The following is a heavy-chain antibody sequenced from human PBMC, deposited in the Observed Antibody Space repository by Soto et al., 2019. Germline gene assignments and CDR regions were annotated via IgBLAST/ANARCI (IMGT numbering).Heavy chain of an antibody. V-gene: IGHV4-59*01. Sequence: QVQLQESGPGLVKPSETLSLTCTVSGGSINYYYWSWMRQSPGKGMEWIGYIYYDGITDYNPSVRSRATLSVATSTNQFSMNLRSVTAADTALYYCARWNEGLEYWGQGALVTVSS. CDR1: GGSINYYY. J-gene: IGHJ4*02. CDR2: IYYDGIT. CDR3: ARWNEGLEY. D-gene: IGHD1-1*01.